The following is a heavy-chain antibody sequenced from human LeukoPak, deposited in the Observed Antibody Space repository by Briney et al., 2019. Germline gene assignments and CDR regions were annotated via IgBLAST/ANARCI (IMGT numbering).Heavy chain of an antibody. D-gene: IGHD6-13*01. Sequence: SETLSLTCAVYGGSFSGYYWSWIRQSPGKGLEWIGEINHSGSTNYNPSLKSRVTISVDTSKNQFSLKLSSVTAADTAVYYCARSIAAAANWFDPWGQGTLVTVSS. CDR1: GGSFSGYY. V-gene: IGHV4-34*01. CDR2: INHSGST. CDR3: ARSIAAAANWFDP. J-gene: IGHJ5*02.